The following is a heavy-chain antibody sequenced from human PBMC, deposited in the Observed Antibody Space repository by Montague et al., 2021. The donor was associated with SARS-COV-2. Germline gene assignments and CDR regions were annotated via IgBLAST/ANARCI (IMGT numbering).Heavy chain of an antibody. CDR1: GESLSGYY. D-gene: IGHD2-2*01. V-gene: IGHV4-34*01. Sequence: SETLSLTCAVYGESLSGYYWSRIRQPPGEGLEWIAEISHSGSTSYNPSLKSRVTISVDTSKNQFSLKLSSATAADTAVYYCARVPYRLLFVPRYYGMDVWGQGTTVTVS. J-gene: IGHJ6*02. CDR3: ARVPYRLLFVPRYYGMDV. CDR2: ISHSGST.